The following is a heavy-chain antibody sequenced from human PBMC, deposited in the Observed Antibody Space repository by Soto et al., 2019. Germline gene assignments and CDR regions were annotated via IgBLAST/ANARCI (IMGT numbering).Heavy chain of an antibody. V-gene: IGHV4-59*01. D-gene: IGHD1-26*01. CDR2: IYNSGST. CDR1: GGSISSYY. J-gene: IGHJ4*02. CDR3: ARTDSGSYGDHFDY. Sequence: SETLSLTCTVSGGSISSYYWSWIRQPPGKGLEWIGYIYNSGSTNYNPSLKSRVTISLVTSKNQFSLKLSSVTAADTAVYYCARTDSGSYGDHFDYWGQGALVTVSS.